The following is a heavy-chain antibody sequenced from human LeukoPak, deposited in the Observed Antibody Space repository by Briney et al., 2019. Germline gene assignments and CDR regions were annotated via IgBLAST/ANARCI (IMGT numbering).Heavy chain of an antibody. CDR3: ANPRCDSSGYYYVD. D-gene: IGHD3-22*01. V-gene: IGHV1-3*01. Sequence: ASVKVSYKASGYTFTDYTMHWLRQAPGQRLDWMGWINGGSGNTKYSPEFQGRVTITRDTSASTAYMELSSLRSEDTAVYYCANPRCDSSGYYYVDWGQGTLVTVSS. CDR2: INGGSGNT. J-gene: IGHJ4*02. CDR1: GYTFTDYT.